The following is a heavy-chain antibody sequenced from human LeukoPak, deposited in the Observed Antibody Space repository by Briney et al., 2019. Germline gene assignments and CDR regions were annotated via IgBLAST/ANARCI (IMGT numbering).Heavy chain of an antibody. CDR1: GYSISSGYY. D-gene: IGHD3-10*01. CDR2: IYHSGST. CDR3: ARVRWYGSGSYNDRGSYWYFDL. J-gene: IGHJ2*01. V-gene: IGHV4-38-2*02. Sequence: PSETLSLTCTVCGYSISSGYYWGWIRQPPGKGLEWIGSIYHSGSTYYNPSLKSRVTISVDTSKNQFSLKLSSVTAADTAVYYCARVRWYGSGSYNDRGSYWYFDLWGRGTLVTVSS.